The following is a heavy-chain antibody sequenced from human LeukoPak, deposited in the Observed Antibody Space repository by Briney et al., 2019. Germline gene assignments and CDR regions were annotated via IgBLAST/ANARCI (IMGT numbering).Heavy chain of an antibody. CDR2: IYYSGST. CDR1: GGSISSGGYY. CDR3: ARDLIVVVPAAYYYYYGMDV. J-gene: IGHJ6*02. Sequence: SQTLSLTCTVSGGSISSGGYYWSWIRQHPGKGLEWIGYIYYSGSTYYNPSLKSRATISVDTSKNQFSLKLSSVTAADTAVYYCARDLIVVVPAAYYYYYGMDVWGQGTTVTVSS. V-gene: IGHV4-31*03. D-gene: IGHD2-2*01.